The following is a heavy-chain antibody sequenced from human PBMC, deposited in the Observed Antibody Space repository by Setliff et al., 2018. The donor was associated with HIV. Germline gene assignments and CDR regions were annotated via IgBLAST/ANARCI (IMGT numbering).Heavy chain of an antibody. Sequence: KTSETLSLTCTVSGGSISSNNYYWGWLRQALGKGREWFGRIYYSGNAYYNPSLKSRITKSMDTSKDQFSLKRNSVTAADSAVYYCARGSCSTISCSSRVGNDAFDIWGQGTMVTVSS. CDR1: GGSISSNNYY. V-gene: IGHV4-39*07. CDR2: IYYSGNA. CDR3: ARGSCSTISCSSRVGNDAFDI. D-gene: IGHD2-2*01. J-gene: IGHJ3*02.